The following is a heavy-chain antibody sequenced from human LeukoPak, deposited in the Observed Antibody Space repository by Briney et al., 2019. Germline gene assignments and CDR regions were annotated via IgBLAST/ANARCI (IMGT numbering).Heavy chain of an antibody. J-gene: IGHJ4*02. CDR1: GFTFSSYG. D-gene: IGHD1-26*01. CDR2: ISGNGRNT. CDR3: AKVGATHYFDY. V-gene: IGHV3-23*01. Sequence: PGRSLRLSCAASGFTFSSYGMHWVRQAPGKGLEWVSTISGNGRNTYYADSVKGRFTVSGDNSKNTLYLQMNSLRAEDTAVYYCAKVGATHYFDYWGQGTLVTVSS.